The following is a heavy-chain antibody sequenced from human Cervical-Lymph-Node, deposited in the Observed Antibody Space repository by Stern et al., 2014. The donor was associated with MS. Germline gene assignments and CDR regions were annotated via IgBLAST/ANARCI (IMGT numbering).Heavy chain of an antibody. CDR3: ARSPTSSSTWSYYFDF. CDR2: VYKGGFI. D-gene: IGHD6-13*01. Sequence: DQLVESGPGLVKPSETLSLTCTVSGDSISINNWNWIRQTPGKGLEWIGYVYKGGFINYNPSLKSRVGISLGSSNQFSLKLTTVTAADTAVYYCARSPTSSSTWSYYFDFWGQGTLVTVSS. V-gene: IGHV4-4*08. CDR1: GDSISINN. J-gene: IGHJ4*02.